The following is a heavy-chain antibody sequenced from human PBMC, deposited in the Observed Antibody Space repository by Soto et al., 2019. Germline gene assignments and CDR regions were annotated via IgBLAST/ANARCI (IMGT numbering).Heavy chain of an antibody. Sequence: GGSLRPSCSPSGFTFSSYAMHWVRQAPGKGLEYVSGIRGNGDPPFYADSVKGRFTISRDNSKNTLYLQMSSLSADDTAVYYCVKSRGGNNFDFFDWGQGALVTVSS. D-gene: IGHD5-12*01. CDR3: VKSRGGNNFDFFD. V-gene: IGHV3-64D*06. CDR2: IRGNGDPP. CDR1: GFTFSSYA. J-gene: IGHJ4*02.